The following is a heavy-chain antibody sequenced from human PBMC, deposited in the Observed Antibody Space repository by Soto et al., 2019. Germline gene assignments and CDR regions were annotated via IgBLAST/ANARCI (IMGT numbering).Heavy chain of an antibody. V-gene: IGHV3-21*02. D-gene: IGHD4-17*01. CDR1: GFTFSIYS. CDR3: AKDPTYDYGYFDS. CDR2: IRTSVGDT. Sequence: EVQLVESGGGLVEPGGSLRLSCVASGFTFSIYSMNWVRQAPGKGLEWVSTIRTSVGDTYYAASVKGRFTISRDNSKSTVYLHLNSLRAEDTAIYYCAKDPTYDYGYFDSWGQGTLVTVSS. J-gene: IGHJ4*02.